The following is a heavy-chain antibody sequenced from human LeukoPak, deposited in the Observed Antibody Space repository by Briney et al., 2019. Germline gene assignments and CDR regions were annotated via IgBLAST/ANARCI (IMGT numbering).Heavy chain of an antibody. CDR2: IIPIFGTA. CDR1: GGTFSGCA. V-gene: IGHV1-69*05. CDR3: ASGFLKLAYYYYYYMDV. Sequence: GASVKVSCKASGGTFSGCAISWVRQAPGQGLEWMGGIIPIFGTANYAQKFQGRVTITTDESTSTAYMELSSLRSEDTAVYYCASGFLKLAYYYYYYMDVWGKGTTVTVSS. J-gene: IGHJ6*03. D-gene: IGHD6-6*01.